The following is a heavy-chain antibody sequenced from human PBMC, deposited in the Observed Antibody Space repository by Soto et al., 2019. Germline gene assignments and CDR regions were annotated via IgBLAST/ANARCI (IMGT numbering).Heavy chain of an antibody. Sequence: GESLKISCKGSGYTFSNYWIGWVRQMPGRGLEWVGLIYPGDSDTRYSPSFQGQVTISADKSITTAYLQWSSLKASDTAMYYCARLHGATFNWFDPWGQGALVNVSS. D-gene: IGHD1-1*01. CDR3: ARLHGATFNWFDP. CDR2: IYPGDSDT. J-gene: IGHJ5*02. V-gene: IGHV5-51*03. CDR1: GYTFSNYW.